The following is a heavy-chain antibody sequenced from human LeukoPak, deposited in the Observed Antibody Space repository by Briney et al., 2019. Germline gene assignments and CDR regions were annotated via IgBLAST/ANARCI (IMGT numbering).Heavy chain of an antibody. CDR2: ISWNSGSI. CDR3: AKDLTGYSSGWFDY. CDR1: GFTFDDYA. V-gene: IGHV3-9*03. J-gene: IGHJ4*02. D-gene: IGHD6-19*01. Sequence: PGGSLRPSCAASGFTFDDYAMHWVRQAPGKGLEWVSGISWNSGSIGYADSVKGRFTISRDNAKNSLYLQMNSLRAEDMALYYCAKDLTGYSSGWFDYWGQGTLVTVSS.